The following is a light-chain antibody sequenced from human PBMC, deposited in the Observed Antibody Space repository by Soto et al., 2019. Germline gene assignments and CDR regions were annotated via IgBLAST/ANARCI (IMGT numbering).Light chain of an antibody. CDR2: CAS. CDR3: QQVKGYPLT. CDR1: QSLLYGGNDRNY. Sequence: DIVMTPSPDSLAVSLGERATIDCKSSQSLLYGGNDRNYLAWYQHKPGQSPKVIMYCASTREAGVPDRFSGSGSATHFTLTIRSLQADDVADYYWQQVKGYPLTFGGGTKVEIK. V-gene: IGKV4-1*01. J-gene: IGKJ4*01.